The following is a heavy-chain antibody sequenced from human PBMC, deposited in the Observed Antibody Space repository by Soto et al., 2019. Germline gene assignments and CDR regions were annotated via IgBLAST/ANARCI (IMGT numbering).Heavy chain of an antibody. V-gene: IGHV4-30-2*05. Sequence: SETLSLTCAVSGGSISSGGYSWSWIRQPPGKGLEWIGYIYHSGSTYYNPSLKSRVTISVDTSKNQFSLKLSSVTAADTAVYYCARDVRFLEWLPSSAFDIWGQGTMVT. CDR1: GGSISSGGYS. CDR3: ARDVRFLEWLPSSAFDI. D-gene: IGHD3-3*01. CDR2: IYHSGST. J-gene: IGHJ3*02.